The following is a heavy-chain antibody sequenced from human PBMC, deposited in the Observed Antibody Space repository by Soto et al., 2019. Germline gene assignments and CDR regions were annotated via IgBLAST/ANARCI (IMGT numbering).Heavy chain of an antibody. V-gene: IGHV2-5*02. D-gene: IGHD3-9*01. Sequence: QITLKESGPTLVRPTQTLTLTCAFSGFSLSTSGVGVGWIRQPRGKALEWLAVIYWEDSKHYSPSLRSRLTITKDTSKNQVVLTMPNMDPMDTGTYYCAHKGPEDWPLDYWGQGTLVTVSS. CDR3: AHKGPEDWPLDY. CDR2: IYWEDSK. CDR1: GFSLSTSGVG. J-gene: IGHJ4*02.